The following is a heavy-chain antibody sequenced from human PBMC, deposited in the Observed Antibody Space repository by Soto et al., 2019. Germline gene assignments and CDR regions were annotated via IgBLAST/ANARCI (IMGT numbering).Heavy chain of an antibody. CDR1: GFTFSSYS. D-gene: IGHD3-9*01. J-gene: IGHJ4*02. CDR3: ARAPLRYFGWLLSTLDY. Sequence: GGSLRLSCSASGFTFSSYSMNWVRQAPGKGLEWVSSIGTSSSYIYYADSVKGRFTISRDNAKNSLYLQMNSLRVEDMAVYYCARAPLRYFGWLLSTLDYWGQGTLVTVAS. CDR2: IGTSSSYI. V-gene: IGHV3-21*01.